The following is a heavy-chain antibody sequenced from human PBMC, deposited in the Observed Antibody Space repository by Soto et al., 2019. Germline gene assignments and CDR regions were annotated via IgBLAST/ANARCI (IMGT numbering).Heavy chain of an antibody. Sequence: EVQLVESGGGLVQPGGSLRLSCAASGFTFSDYYMDWVRQAPGKGLEWVGRTRNKANSYTTEYAASVKGRFTISRDDSKNSLDLQMNSLKTGDTAVYYCARGNRSFDIWGQGTMVTGSS. J-gene: IGHJ3*02. CDR2: TRNKANSYTT. CDR3: ARGNRSFDI. CDR1: GFTFSDYY. V-gene: IGHV3-72*01.